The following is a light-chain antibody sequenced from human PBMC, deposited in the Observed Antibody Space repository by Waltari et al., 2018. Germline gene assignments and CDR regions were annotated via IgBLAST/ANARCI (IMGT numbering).Light chain of an antibody. CDR2: SNN. J-gene: IGLJ1*01. CDR3: AAWDDSLNEDV. Sequence: QSVLTQPPSASGTPGQRVTISCSGSSSHIGSNTVNWYQQPPGTAPKLLIYSNNQRPSGVPDRFSGSKSGTSASLAISGLQSEDEADYYCAAWDDSLNEDVFGSGTKVTVL. V-gene: IGLV1-44*01. CDR1: SSHIGSNT.